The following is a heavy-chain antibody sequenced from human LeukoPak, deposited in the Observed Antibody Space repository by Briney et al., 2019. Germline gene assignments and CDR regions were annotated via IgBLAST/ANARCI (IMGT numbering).Heavy chain of an antibody. CDR3: ARDNKLDAFDI. V-gene: IGHV4-59*01. Sequence: SETLSLTCTVSGDSIIGYYWSWIRQPPGKGLEWIGYIYYSGSTNYNPSLKSRVTISVDTSKNQFSLKLSSVTAADTAVYYCARDNKLDAFDIWGQGTMVTVSS. D-gene: IGHD2/OR15-2a*01. CDR2: IYYSGST. CDR1: GDSIIGYY. J-gene: IGHJ3*02.